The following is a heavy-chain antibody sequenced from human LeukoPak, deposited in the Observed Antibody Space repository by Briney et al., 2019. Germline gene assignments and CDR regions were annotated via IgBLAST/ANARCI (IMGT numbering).Heavy chain of an antibody. CDR2: IYSGGSA. V-gene: IGHV3-53*01. J-gene: IGHJ4*02. CDR3: ASALVATINGGTEDY. Sequence: GGSLRLSCAASGFTVSSNYMSWVRQAPGKGLEWVSVIYSGGSAYYADSVKGRFTISRDNSKNTLYLQMNSLRAEDTAVYYCASALVATINGGTEDYWGQGTLVTVSS. CDR1: GFTVSSNY. D-gene: IGHD5-12*01.